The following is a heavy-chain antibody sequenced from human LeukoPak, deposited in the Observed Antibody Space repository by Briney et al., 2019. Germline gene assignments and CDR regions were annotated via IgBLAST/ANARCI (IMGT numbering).Heavy chain of an antibody. V-gene: IGHV3-66*01. CDR3: AGCSGSYDPLDY. J-gene: IGHJ4*02. Sequence: GGSLRLSCAASGFTVSSNYMSWVRQAPGKGLEWVSVIYSGGSTYYADSVKGRFTISRDNSKNTLYLQMNSLRAEDTAVYYCAGCSGSYDPLDYRGQGTLVTVSS. D-gene: IGHD1-26*01. CDR1: GFTVSSNY. CDR2: IYSGGST.